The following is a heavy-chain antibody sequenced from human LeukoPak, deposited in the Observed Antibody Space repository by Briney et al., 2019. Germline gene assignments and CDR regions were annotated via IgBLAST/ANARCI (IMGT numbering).Heavy chain of an antibody. CDR1: GFTFSTYS. D-gene: IGHD3-9*01. CDR2: ISGGYGYI. J-gene: IGHJ6*02. V-gene: IGHV3-21*01. Sequence: GGSLRLSCAASGFTFSTYSMNWVRQAPGKGLEWVSSISGGYGYIYYGDSVKGRFTISRDSAKNTLYLQMNTLRVEDTAVYYCTRDLMDYDVSTGLHHYYMDVWGQGTTVTVSS. CDR3: TRDLMDYDVSTGLHHYYMDV.